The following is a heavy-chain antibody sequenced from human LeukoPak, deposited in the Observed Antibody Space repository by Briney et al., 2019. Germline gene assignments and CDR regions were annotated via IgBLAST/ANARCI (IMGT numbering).Heavy chain of an antibody. V-gene: IGHV1-8*01. CDR3: AREPPGGYDFWSGYSSLYYYYYYGMDV. CDR2: MNPNSGNT. J-gene: IGHJ6*02. D-gene: IGHD3-3*01. Sequence: ASVTVSCKASGYTFTSYDINWVRQATGQGLEWMGWMNPNSGNTGYAQKFQGRVTMTRNTSISTAYMELSSLRSEDTAVYYCAREPPGGYDFWSGYSSLYYYYYYGMDVWGQGTTVTVSS. CDR1: GYTFTSYD.